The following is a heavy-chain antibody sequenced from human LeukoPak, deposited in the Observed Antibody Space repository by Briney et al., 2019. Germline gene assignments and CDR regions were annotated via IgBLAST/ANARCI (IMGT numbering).Heavy chain of an antibody. J-gene: IGHJ4*02. CDR3: ARESRPLITYDY. CDR1: GFSFTSYW. Sequence: PAGCLRLSCAAYGFSFTSYWMSWVRQAPGKGLEWLANIKHDGREKYHVDSVRVRFTISTASANNSVYLKMNSLRAEDTAVYDCARESRPLITYDYWRQGALLTVSS. D-gene: IGHD3-16*01. V-gene: IGHV3-7*01. CDR2: IKHDGREK.